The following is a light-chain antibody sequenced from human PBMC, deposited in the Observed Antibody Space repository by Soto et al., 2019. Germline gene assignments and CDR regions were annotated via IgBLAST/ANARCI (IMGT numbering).Light chain of an antibody. CDR3: QQYGTSPWA. Sequence: EIVLTQFPGTLSLSPGERATLSCRASQSVGRNYVAWYQQKSGQAPRVIIYAASNRASGIPDRFSGSGSGSDFTLTSSRLEPEDFAVYYCQQYGTSPWAVGQGTKVEIK. J-gene: IGKJ1*01. CDR2: AAS. V-gene: IGKV3-20*01. CDR1: QSVGRNY.